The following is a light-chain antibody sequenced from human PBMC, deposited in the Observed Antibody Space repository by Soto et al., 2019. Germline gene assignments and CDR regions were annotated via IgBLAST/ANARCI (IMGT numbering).Light chain of an antibody. CDR3: CSYAGTYV. Sequence: QSALTQPRSVSGSPGQSVTISCTGTSSDVGGHNYVSWYQQHPGKAPKLVIFDVTRRPSEVPDRFSGSRSGSTTSLTTSGLQAEDEADYYCCSYAGTYVFGTGTKVTVL. V-gene: IGLV2-11*01. CDR1: SSDVGGHNY. J-gene: IGLJ1*01. CDR2: DVT.